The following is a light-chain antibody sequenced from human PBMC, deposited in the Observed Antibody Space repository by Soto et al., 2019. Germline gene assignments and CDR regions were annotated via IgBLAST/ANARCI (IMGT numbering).Light chain of an antibody. V-gene: IGLV1-40*01. J-gene: IGLJ1*01. CDR3: KAWDNSLNV. CDR1: SSNIGAGYV. Sequence: QSVLTQPPSVSGAPGQRVTISCTGSSSNIGAGYVVHWYQQLPGTAPKLLIYGNSNRPSGVSDQFSGSKSGTSASLAITGLQSEDGADYYCKAWDNSLNVFGTGTKVTVL. CDR2: GNS.